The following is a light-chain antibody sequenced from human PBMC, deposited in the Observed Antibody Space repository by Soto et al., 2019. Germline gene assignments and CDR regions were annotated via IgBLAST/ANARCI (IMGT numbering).Light chain of an antibody. Sequence: DIQMTQSPSSLSASVGDRVTITCRASQSISTYLNWYQQKPGKAPKLLIYAASSLHSGVPSRFSGSGSGTDFTLTISSLQPEDFATYYCQQSYSTPVTFGGGTKVEIK. CDR3: QQSYSTPVT. CDR1: QSISTY. CDR2: AAS. V-gene: IGKV1-39*01. J-gene: IGKJ4*01.